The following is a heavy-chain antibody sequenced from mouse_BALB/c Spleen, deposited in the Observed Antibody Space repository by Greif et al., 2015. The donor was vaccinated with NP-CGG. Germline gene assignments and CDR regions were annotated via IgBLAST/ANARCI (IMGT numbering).Heavy chain of an antibody. CDR1: GFTFSSFG. CDR2: ISSGSSTI. D-gene: IGHD4-1*01. Sequence: EVKVVESGGGLVQPGGSRKLSCAASGFTFSSFGMHWVRQAPEKGLEWVAYISSGSSTIYYADTVKGRFTISRDNPKNTLFPQMTSLRSEDTAMYYCAKLFDYWGRGTTLTVSS. J-gene: IGHJ2*01. V-gene: IGHV5-17*02. CDR3: AKLFDY.